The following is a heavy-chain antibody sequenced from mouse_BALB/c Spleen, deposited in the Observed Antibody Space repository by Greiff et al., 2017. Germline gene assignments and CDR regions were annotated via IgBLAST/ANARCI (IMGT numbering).Heavy chain of an antibody. J-gene: IGHJ2*01. CDR1: GYTFTSYY. Sequence: QVQLQQSGPELVKPGASVRISCKASGYTFTSYYIHWVKQRPGQGLEWIGWIYPGNVNTKYNEKFKGKATLTADKSSSTAYMQLSSLTSEDSAVYFCARTDYRYDRDYWGQGTTLTVSS. CDR2: IYPGNVNT. D-gene: IGHD2-14*01. CDR3: ARTDYRYDRDY. V-gene: IGHV1S56*01.